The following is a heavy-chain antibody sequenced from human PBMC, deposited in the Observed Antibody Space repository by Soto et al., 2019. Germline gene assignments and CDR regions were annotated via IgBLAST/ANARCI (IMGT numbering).Heavy chain of an antibody. Sequence: GCLRLSCAASVFAGSSTYMYWVRQAPGKGLEWVSVFYIVDHTKYADSVKGRFTISRDNPTNTLFLHMNSLRAEDTAVYYCVRDLQGHFGTDLWGQGTTVTVSS. J-gene: IGHJ6*02. CDR2: FYIVDHT. CDR1: VFAGSSTY. CDR3: VRDLQGHFGTDL. V-gene: IGHV3-53*01.